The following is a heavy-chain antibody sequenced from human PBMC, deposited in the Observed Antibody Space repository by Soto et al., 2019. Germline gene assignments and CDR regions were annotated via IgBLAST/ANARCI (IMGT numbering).Heavy chain of an antibody. V-gene: IGHV3-23*01. J-gene: IGHJ3*02. D-gene: IGHD5-12*01. CDR1: GFNVSSYA. Sequence: GGSLRLSCAASGFNVSSYAMSWVRQAPGKGLEWVSVISRSGGTTYFADSVRGRFTISRDNSKNTLYLQMNSLSAEDTAVYYCAKGGWLQPPAAFEIWGQGTTVTVSS. CDR2: ISRSGGTT. CDR3: AKGGWLQPPAAFEI.